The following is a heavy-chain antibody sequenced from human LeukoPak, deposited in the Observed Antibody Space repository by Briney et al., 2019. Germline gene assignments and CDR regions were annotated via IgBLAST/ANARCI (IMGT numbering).Heavy chain of an antibody. CDR3: ARGSDYDILTGPFDY. D-gene: IGHD3-9*01. J-gene: IGHJ4*02. V-gene: IGHV1-2*02. CDR1: GYTFTGYY. CDR2: INPNSGGT. Sequence: GASVKVSCKASGYTFTGYYMHWVRQAPGQGLEWMGWINPNSGGTNYAQKLQGRVTMTRDTSISTAYMELSRLRSDDTAVYYCARGSDYDILTGPFDYWGQGTLVTVSS.